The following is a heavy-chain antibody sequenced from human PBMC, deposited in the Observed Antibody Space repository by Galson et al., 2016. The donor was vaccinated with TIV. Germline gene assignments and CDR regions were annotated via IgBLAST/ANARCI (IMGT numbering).Heavy chain of an antibody. J-gene: IGHJ6*02. V-gene: IGHV3-9*01. Sequence: SLRLSCAVSGFTFDEHSMHWVRQPPGKGLEWVSSINWKGNSVVYADSVKGRFTMSRDNGKTSLYLQMSSLRPEDTALYYCAKDRLVDASMDYYFYPAMDVWGQGTMVIVSS. D-gene: IGHD5-18*01. CDR3: AKDRLVDASMDYYFYPAMDV. CDR2: INWKGNSV. CDR1: GFTFDEHS.